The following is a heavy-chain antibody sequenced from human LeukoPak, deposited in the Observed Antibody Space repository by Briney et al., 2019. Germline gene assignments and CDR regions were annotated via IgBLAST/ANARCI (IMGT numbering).Heavy chain of an antibody. V-gene: IGHV1-69*02. CDR2: IIPILGIA. D-gene: IGHD3-22*01. CDR1: GGTFSSYT. CDR3: ATAGYYYDSSGYCFDY. J-gene: IGHJ4*02. Sequence: GASVKVSCKASGGTFSSYTTSWVRQAPGQGLEWMGRIIPILGIANYAQKFQGRVTITADKSTSTAYMELSSLRSEDTAVYYCATAGYYYDSSGYCFDYWGQGTLVTVSS.